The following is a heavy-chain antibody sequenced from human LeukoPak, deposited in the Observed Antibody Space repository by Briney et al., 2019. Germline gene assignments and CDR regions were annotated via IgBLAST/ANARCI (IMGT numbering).Heavy chain of an antibody. CDR1: GGSISSSSYY. D-gene: IGHD3-10*01. CDR2: IYYSGST. J-gene: IGHJ3*02. CDR3: ARDPELRDAFDI. V-gene: IGHV4-39*07. Sequence: PSETLSLTCTVSGGSISSSSYYWGWIRQPPGKGLEWIGSIYYSGSTYYNPSLKSRVTISVDTSKNQFSLKLSSVTAADTAVYYCARDPELRDAFDIWGQGTMVTVSS.